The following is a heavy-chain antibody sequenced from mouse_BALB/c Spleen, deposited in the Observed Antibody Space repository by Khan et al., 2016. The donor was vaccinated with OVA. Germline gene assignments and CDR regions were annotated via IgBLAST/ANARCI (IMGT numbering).Heavy chain of an antibody. CDR1: GYSITSNYA. D-gene: IGHD1-1*01. V-gene: IGHV3-2*02. J-gene: IGHJ2*02. CDR3: ARGNYYGYYFDY. CDR2: ISYSGST. Sequence: EVQLQESGPGLVKPSQSLSLTCTVTGYSITSNYAWNWIRQFPGNKLEWMGYISYSGSTTYNPSLKSRISITRDTSKNQFFLQLKSVTTEDTATYYYARGNYYGYYFDYWGQGTSLTVSS.